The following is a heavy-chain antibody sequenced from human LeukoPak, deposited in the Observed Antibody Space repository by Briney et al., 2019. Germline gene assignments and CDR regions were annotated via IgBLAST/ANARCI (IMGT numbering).Heavy chain of an antibody. J-gene: IGHJ4*02. D-gene: IGHD1-7*01. CDR3: ARDEGVTGTKGLFDY. CDR1: GFAFSDYY. Sequence: GGSLRLSCAASGFAFSDYYMSWIRQAPGKGLEWVSYITSSSTYTSYADSVKGRFTISRDNAKNSLYLQMNSLRAEDTAVYYCARDEGVTGTKGLFDYWGQGTLVTVSS. CDR2: ITSSSTYT. V-gene: IGHV3-11*06.